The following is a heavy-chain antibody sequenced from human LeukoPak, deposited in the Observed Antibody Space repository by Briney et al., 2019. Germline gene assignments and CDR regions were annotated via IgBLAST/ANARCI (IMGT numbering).Heavy chain of an antibody. J-gene: IGHJ4*02. CDR3: AKDRLSSARGYFDY. D-gene: IGHD6-19*01. Sequence: GGSLRLSCAASGFTFSSYAMSWVRQAPGKGLEWVSAISGGGISTNYADSVKGRFTISRDNSKNTLYLQINSLRAEDTAVYYCAKDRLSSARGYFDYWGQGTLVTVSS. CDR1: GFTFSSYA. V-gene: IGHV3-23*01. CDR2: ISGGGIST.